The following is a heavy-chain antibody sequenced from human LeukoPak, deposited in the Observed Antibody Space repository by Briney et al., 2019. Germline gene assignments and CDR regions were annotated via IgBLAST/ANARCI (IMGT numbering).Heavy chain of an antibody. CDR3: ASWGSVVVENAFDI. CDR2: INPNSGGT. D-gene: IGHD2-15*01. CDR1: GYTFTGYY. Sequence: ASVRVSCKASGYTFTGYYMHWVRQAPGQGLEWMGWINPNSGGTNYAQKFQGRVTMTRDTSISTAYMELSRLRSDDTAVYYCASWGSVVVENAFDIWGQGTMVTVSS. V-gene: IGHV1-2*02. J-gene: IGHJ3*02.